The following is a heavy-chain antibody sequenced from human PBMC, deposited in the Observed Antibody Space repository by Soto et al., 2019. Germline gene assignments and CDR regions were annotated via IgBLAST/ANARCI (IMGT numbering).Heavy chain of an antibody. CDR2: INPNTGGT. V-gene: IGHV1-2*04. CDR3: ARQAGYYYYMDV. Sequence: ASVKVSCKASGYTFTGYYMHWVRQAPGQGLEWMGWINPNTGGTNYAQKIQGWVTMTRDTSISTVYMELSRLRSDDTAVYYCARQAGYYYYMDVWGKGTTVTVSS. J-gene: IGHJ6*03. CDR1: GYTFTGYY.